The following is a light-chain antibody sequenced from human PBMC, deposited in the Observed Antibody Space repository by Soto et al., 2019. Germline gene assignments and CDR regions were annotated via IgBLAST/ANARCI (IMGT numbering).Light chain of an antibody. V-gene: IGKV1-39*01. Sequence: DIQMTQSPSSLSASVGDRVTITCRASQSISNYLNWYQQKPGKAPKLLIYAASSLQSGVPSRFSGSGSGTDFNLTISSLQPEDFATYYCQQSYSTPFTFGPGTKVDIK. J-gene: IGKJ3*01. CDR2: AAS. CDR1: QSISNY. CDR3: QQSYSTPFT.